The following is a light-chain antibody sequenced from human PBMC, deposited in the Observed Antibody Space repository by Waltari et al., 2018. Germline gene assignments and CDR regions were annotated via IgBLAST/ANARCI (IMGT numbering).Light chain of an antibody. CDR2: QDS. CDR3: QAWDSSAWV. V-gene: IGLV3-1*01. CDR1: KLGDKY. J-gene: IGLJ3*02. Sequence: SYELTQPPPVSVSPGQTASITCSGDKLGDKYACWYQQKPGQSPVLVIYQDSKRPSGIPERFSGSNSGNTATLTISGTQAMDEADYYCQAWDSSAWVFGGGTKLTVL.